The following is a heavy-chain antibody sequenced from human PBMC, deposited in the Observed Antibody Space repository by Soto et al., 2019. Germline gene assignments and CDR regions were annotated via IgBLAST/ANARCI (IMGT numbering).Heavy chain of an antibody. J-gene: IGHJ5*02. CDR2: IYYSGGT. CDR3: ASIYDSSGYYYGNNWFDP. CDR1: GAPIGSGDYY. Sequence: SETLSLTCTVSGAPIGSGDYYWSWIRQHPGKGLEWIGYIYYSGGTYYNPSLKSRVTISVDTSKNQFSLELSSVTAADTAVYYCASIYDSSGYYYGNNWFDPWGQGTLVTVS. D-gene: IGHD3-22*01. V-gene: IGHV4-31*02.